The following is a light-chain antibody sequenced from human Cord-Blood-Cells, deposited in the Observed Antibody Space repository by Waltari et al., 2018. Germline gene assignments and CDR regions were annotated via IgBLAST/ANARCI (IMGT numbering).Light chain of an antibody. CDR3: SSYAGSNNYV. CDR1: SSDVGGYHY. V-gene: IGLV2-8*01. Sequence: QSALTQPPSASGSPVQSVTISCTGTSSDVGGYHYVSWYQQHPGKAPIRMIYEVSKRPPGVPDRCSGSKSGNTASLTVAGLQAEDEADYYCSSYAGSNNYVFGTETKVTVL. CDR2: EVS. J-gene: IGLJ1*01.